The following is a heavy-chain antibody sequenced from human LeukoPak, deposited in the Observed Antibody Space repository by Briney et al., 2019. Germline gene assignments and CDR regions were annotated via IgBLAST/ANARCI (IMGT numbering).Heavy chain of an antibody. D-gene: IGHD3-10*01. V-gene: IGHV3-23*01. Sequence: GGSLRLSCAASGFTFSSYGMSWVRQAPGKGLEWVSAISGSGGSTYYADSVKGRFTISRDNSKNTLYLQMNSLRAEDTAVYYCAKDESGPVRGVTLIDYWGQGTLVTVSS. J-gene: IGHJ4*02. CDR3: AKDESGPVRGVTLIDY. CDR1: GFTFSSYG. CDR2: ISGSGGST.